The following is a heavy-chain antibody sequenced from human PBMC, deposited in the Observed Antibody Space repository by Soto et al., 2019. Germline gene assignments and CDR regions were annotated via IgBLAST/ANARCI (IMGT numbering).Heavy chain of an antibody. J-gene: IGHJ6*02. D-gene: IGHD3-10*01. CDR3: ARAGVLWFGESESDYYYYGMDV. CDR1: GFTFSSYS. V-gene: IGHV3-21*01. CDR2: ISSSSSYI. Sequence: GGSLRLSCAASGFTFSSYSMNWVRQAPGKGLEWVSSISSSSSYIYYADSVKGRFTISRDNAKNSLYLQMNSLRAEDTAVYYCARAGVLWFGESESDYYYYGMDVWGQGTTVTVSS.